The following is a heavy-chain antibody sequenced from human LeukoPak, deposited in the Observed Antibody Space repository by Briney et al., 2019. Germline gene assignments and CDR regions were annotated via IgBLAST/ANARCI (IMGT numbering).Heavy chain of an antibody. CDR2: ISGAANTF. Sequence: PGGSLRLFCAASGFTFSPYAMTWVRQAPGKGLDWVSSISGAANTFYYADSVKGRFTISRDNSKNTLYLQMNSLRADDTAVYYCAKQGSDSSPNHHDYWGHGTLVTVSS. D-gene: IGHD1-14*01. CDR1: GFTFSPYA. V-gene: IGHV3-23*01. CDR3: AKQGSDSSPNHHDY. J-gene: IGHJ4*01.